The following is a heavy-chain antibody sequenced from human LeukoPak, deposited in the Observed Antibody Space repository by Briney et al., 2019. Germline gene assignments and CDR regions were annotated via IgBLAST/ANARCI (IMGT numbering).Heavy chain of an antibody. V-gene: IGHV1-8*01. CDR1: GYTFANYD. J-gene: IGHJ5*02. CDR3: AKDHLNYYESSGYYDWFDP. CDR2: MNPISGNT. Sequence: GASVKVSCKASGYTFANYDINWVRQATGQGLEWMGWMNPISGNTGYAQKFQGRVTMTRNTSISTAYMQLSSLRSEDTAVYYCAKDHLNYYESSGYYDWFDPWGQGTLVTVSS. D-gene: IGHD3-22*01.